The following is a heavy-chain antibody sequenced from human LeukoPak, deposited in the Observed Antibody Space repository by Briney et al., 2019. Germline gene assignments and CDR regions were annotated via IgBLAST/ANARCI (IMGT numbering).Heavy chain of an antibody. J-gene: IGHJ5*02. CDR2: INPNSGGT. V-gene: IGHV1-2*02. D-gene: IGHD3-3*01. CDR1: GYTFTGYY. Sequence: ASVKVSCKASGYTFTGYYMHWVRQAPGQGLEWMGWINPNSGGTNYAQKFQGRVTMTRDTSINTAYMELSRLRSDDTAVYYCARQDLEWFIWFDPWGQGTLVTVSS. CDR3: ARQDLEWFIWFDP.